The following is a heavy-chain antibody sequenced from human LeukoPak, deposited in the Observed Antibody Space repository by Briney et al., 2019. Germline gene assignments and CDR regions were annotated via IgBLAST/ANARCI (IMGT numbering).Heavy chain of an antibody. V-gene: IGHV4-59*01. CDR2: IYYSGSS. CDR3: ARDHDSSGWFDY. CDR1: GGSISSYY. J-gene: IGHJ4*02. D-gene: IGHD3-22*01. Sequence: PSETLSLTCTVSGGSISSYYWSWIRQPAGKGLEWIGYIYYSGSSNYNPSLKSRVTISVDTSKNQFTLKLSSVTAADTAVYYCARDHDSSGWFDYWGQGTLVTVSS.